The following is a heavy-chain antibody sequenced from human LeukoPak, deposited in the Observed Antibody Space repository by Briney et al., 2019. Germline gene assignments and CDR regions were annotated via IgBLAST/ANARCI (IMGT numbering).Heavy chain of an antibody. Sequence: GGSLRLSCAASGFTFSRYWMSWVRQAPGKGLEWVANIKRDGSEKYYADSVKVRFTISRDNAKNSLYLQMNSLRVEDTAVYYCARLPLGYCSSTSCYSNAFDIWGQGTMVTVSS. CDR2: IKRDGSEK. D-gene: IGHD2-2*01. J-gene: IGHJ3*02. CDR3: ARLPLGYCSSTSCYSNAFDI. CDR1: GFTFSRYW. V-gene: IGHV3-7*01.